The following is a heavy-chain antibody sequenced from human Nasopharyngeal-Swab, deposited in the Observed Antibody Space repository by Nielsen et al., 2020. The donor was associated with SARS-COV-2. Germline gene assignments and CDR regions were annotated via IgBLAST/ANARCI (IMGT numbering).Heavy chain of an antibody. D-gene: IGHD2-21*01. V-gene: IGHV3-7*01. CDR2: IKQDGSEK. CDR3: AREMGEFDY. Sequence: RQDPGKGLEWVANIKQDGSEKYYVDSVKGRFTITRDNAKNSLYLQMNSLRAEDTAVYYCAREMGEFDYWGQGTLVTVSS. J-gene: IGHJ4*02.